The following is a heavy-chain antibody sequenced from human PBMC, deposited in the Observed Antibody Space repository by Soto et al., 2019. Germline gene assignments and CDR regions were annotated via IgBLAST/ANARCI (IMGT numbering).Heavy chain of an antibody. Sequence: GGSLRLSCAASGFTFSSYSMNCVRLAPGKGLEWVSSISSSSSYIYYADSVRGRLTISRDNAKNSLYLQMNSLRAEDTAVYYCARVQYYGSGRTYNFDYWGQGTLVTVSS. J-gene: IGHJ4*02. CDR1: GFTFSSYS. CDR2: ISSSSSYI. V-gene: IGHV3-21*01. CDR3: ARVQYYGSGRTYNFDY. D-gene: IGHD3-10*01.